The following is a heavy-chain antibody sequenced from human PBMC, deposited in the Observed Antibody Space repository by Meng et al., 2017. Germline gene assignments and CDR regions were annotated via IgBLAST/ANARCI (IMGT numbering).Heavy chain of an antibody. Sequence: SETLSLTCTVSGGSISSYYWSWIRQPPGKGLEWIGYIYYSGSTNYNPSLKSRVTISVDTSKNQFSLKLSSVTAADTAVYYCARERLRCLQFSDAFDIWGQGTMVTVSS. J-gene: IGHJ3*02. CDR1: GGSISSYY. CDR3: ARERLRCLQFSDAFDI. CDR2: IYYSGST. D-gene: IGHD5-24*01. V-gene: IGHV4-59*01.